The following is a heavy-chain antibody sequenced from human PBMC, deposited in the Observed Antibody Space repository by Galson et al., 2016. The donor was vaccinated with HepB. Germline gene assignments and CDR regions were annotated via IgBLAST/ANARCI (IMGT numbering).Heavy chain of an antibody. CDR3: ALLDYRGRNGLWDFDC. D-gene: IGHD4-23*01. CDR1: GFSLSTSEMC. Sequence: PALVKPTQTLTVTCTFSGFSLSTSEMCVSWIRQPPGKALEWLALIDWDGDEYYSTSLETRLTISKDTSKNQVVLTMTNMDPVDTATYYCALLDYRGRNGLWDFDCWGQGILVTVSS. CDR2: IDWDGDE. V-gene: IGHV2-70*13. J-gene: IGHJ4*02.